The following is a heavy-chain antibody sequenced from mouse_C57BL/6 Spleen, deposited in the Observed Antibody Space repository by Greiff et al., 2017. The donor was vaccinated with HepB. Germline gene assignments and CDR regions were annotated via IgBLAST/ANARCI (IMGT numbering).Heavy chain of an antibody. CDR3: ASSLPYFDY. D-gene: IGHD5-1*01. J-gene: IGHJ2*01. Sequence: EVKLVESGGGLVKPGGSLKLSCVASGFTFSSYAMSWVRQTPEKRLEWVATISDGGSYTYYPDNVKGRFTISRDNAKNNLYLQMSHLKSEDTAMYYCASSLPYFDYWGQGTTLTVSS. CDR1: GFTFSSYA. CDR2: ISDGGSYT. V-gene: IGHV5-4*03.